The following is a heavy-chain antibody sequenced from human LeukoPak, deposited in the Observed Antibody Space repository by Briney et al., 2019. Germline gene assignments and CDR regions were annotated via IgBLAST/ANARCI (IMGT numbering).Heavy chain of an antibody. V-gene: IGHV3-48*01. Sequence: GGSLRLSCAASGFSFSSYSXXXXRQAXXXXXEXXXXXXXXXXXXXXXDSXXXXXXXXXDNAKNALYLQMNSLRAEDTAVYFCARDYVYAFDYWGQGTLVTVSS. CDR1: GFSFSSYS. CDR3: ARDYVYAFDY. J-gene: IGHJ4*02. CDR2: XXXXXXXX. D-gene: IGHD2/OR15-2a*01.